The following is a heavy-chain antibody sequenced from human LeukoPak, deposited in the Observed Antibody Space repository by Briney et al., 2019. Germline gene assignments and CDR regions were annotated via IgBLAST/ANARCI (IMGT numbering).Heavy chain of an antibody. D-gene: IGHD3-9*01. V-gene: IGHV3-21*01. CDR2: ISSSSYI. CDR3: ARDAIWADILTGYYPNDAFDI. CDR1: GFTFSSYS. J-gene: IGHJ3*02. Sequence: PGGSLRLSCAASGFTFSSYSMNWVRQAPGKGLEWVSSISSSSYIYYADSVKGRFTISRDNAKNSLYLQMNSLRAEDTAVYYCARDAIWADILTGYYPNDAFDIWGQGTMVTVSS.